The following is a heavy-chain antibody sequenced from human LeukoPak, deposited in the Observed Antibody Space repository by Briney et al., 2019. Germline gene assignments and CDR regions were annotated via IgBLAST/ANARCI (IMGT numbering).Heavy chain of an antibody. V-gene: IGHV3-74*01. CDR3: VRAYHPGGWFDP. D-gene: IGHD2-21*01. CDR2: VNNDGSST. Sequence: GGSLRLSCATSGFTFTSYWMHWVRQVPGKGLVWVSRVNNDGSSTIYADSVKGRFTISRDNAENTLYLQMNSLTAEDTAVHYCVRAYHPGGWFDPWGQGTLVTVSS. J-gene: IGHJ5*02. CDR1: GFTFTSYW.